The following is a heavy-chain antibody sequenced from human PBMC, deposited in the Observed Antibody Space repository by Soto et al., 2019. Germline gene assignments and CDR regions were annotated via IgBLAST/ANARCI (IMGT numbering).Heavy chain of an antibody. CDR3: VKDNRGSY. D-gene: IGHD3-10*01. CDR1: GVTCGTCW. J-gene: IGHJ4*02. V-gene: IGHV3-7*01. Sequence: GGSLRLCCAASGVTCGTCWGMWVRQAPGKGLEWVANINQDGSERYYVDSVKGRFTISRDNAKNSLYLQMNSLRAEDTAVYYCVKDNRGSYWGQGTLVTVSS. CDR2: INQDGSER.